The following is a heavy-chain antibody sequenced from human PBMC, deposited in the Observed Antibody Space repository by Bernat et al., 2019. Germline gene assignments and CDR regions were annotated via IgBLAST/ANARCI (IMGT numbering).Heavy chain of an antibody. CDR2: IYYSGST. D-gene: IGHD2-2*02. CDR1: GGSISSYY. J-gene: IGHJ2*01. V-gene: IGHV4-59*08. Sequence: QVQLQESDPGLVKPSETLSLTCTVSGGSISSYYWSWIRQPPGKGLEWIGYIYYSGSTNYNPSLKSRVTISVDTSKNQFSLKLSSVTAADTAVYYCARHLRYCSSTSCYREWYFDLWGRGTLVTVSS. CDR3: ARHLRYCSSTSCYREWYFDL.